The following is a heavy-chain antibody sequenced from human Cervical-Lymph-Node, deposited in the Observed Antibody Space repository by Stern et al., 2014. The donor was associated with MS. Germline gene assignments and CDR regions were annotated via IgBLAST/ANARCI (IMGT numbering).Heavy chain of an antibody. CDR2: INPSGGST. Sequence: VQLVESGAGVKKPGASGRVSCKASGYTFTSYYMHWVRQAPGQGLEWMEIINPSGGSTSYSQKFQGRVTMTRDTSTSTVYMELSSLRSEDTAVYYCARDPGPGATWSIFDYWGQGTLVTVSS. J-gene: IGHJ4*02. D-gene: IGHD1-26*01. CDR3: ARDPGPGATWSIFDY. V-gene: IGHV1-46*03. CDR1: GYTFTSYY.